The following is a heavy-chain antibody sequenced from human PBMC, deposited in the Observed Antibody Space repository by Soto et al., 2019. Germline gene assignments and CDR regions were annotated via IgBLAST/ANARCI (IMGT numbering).Heavy chain of an antibody. CDR2: IIPIFGTA. J-gene: IGHJ6*02. Sequence: QVQLVQSGAEVKKPGSSVKVSCKASGGTFSSYAISWVRQAPGQGLEWMGGIIPIFGTANYAQKFQGRVTITADESTSTASMELSSLRSEDTAVYYCARDRKLYGTRGGDYYYYGMDVWGQGTTVTVSS. V-gene: IGHV1-69*12. CDR1: GGTFSSYA. D-gene: IGHD2-8*01. CDR3: ARDRKLYGTRGGDYYYYGMDV.